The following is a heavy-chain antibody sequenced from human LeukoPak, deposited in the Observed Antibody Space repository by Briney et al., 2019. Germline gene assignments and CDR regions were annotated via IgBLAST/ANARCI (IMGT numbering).Heavy chain of an antibody. J-gene: IGHJ4*02. CDR2: ISGSSGLT. V-gene: IGHV3-23*01. CDR1: GFTFSNHA. Sequence: GGSLRFSCAASGFTFSNHAMSWVRQAPGRGLEWVSAISGSSGLTYYADAVKGRFTISRDNSKNTLFLQMNSLRAEDTAVYYCARRGESTTYGDYRFDYWGQGTLVTVSS. D-gene: IGHD4-17*01. CDR3: ARRGESTTYGDYRFDY.